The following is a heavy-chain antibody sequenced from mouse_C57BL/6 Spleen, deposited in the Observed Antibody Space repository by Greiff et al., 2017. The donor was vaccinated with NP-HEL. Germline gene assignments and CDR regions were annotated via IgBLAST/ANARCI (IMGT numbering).Heavy chain of an antibody. CDR3: ARPYDYDGPPWCAY. Sequence: VQLQQPGAELVKPGASVKLSCKASGYTFTRYWMQWVKQRPGQGLEWIGEIDPSDSYTNYNQKFKGKATLTVDTSSSTAYMQLSSLTSEYSAVYYCARPYDYDGPPWCAYWGQGTLVTVSA. CDR2: IDPSDSYT. CDR1: GYTFTRYW. J-gene: IGHJ3*01. V-gene: IGHV1-50*01. D-gene: IGHD2-4*01.